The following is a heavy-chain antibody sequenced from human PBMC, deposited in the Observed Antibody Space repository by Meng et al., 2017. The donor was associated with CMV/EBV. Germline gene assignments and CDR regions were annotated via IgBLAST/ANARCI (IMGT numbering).Heavy chain of an antibody. CDR3: AGFTFGGVIVRWFDP. CDR1: GGSFSGSY. J-gene: IGHJ5*02. V-gene: IGHV4-34*01. Sequence: SGGSFSGSYWSWLRQPPGKGLELIGEINHSGSTNSTPSLKRRVTISVDTSKNQFSLKLSSVTAADTAVYYCAGFTFGGVIVRWFDPWGQGTLVTVSS. CDR2: INHSGST. D-gene: IGHD3-16*02.